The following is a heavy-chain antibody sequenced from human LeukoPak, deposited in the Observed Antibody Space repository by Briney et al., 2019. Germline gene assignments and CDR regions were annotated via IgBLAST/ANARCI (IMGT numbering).Heavy chain of an antibody. V-gene: IGHV3-23*01. CDR1: GFIFRNYG. J-gene: IGHJ4*02. Sequence: GGSLRLSCAASGFIFRNYGMSRVRQAPGKGLEWVSGISRSGGSTYYADSVKGRFTISRDNSKNTLDLQMNSLRAEDTAVYYCVKVEGFCSRTSCSYFDYWGQGTLVTVSS. CDR3: VKVEGFCSRTSCSYFDY. CDR2: ISRSGGST. D-gene: IGHD2-2*01.